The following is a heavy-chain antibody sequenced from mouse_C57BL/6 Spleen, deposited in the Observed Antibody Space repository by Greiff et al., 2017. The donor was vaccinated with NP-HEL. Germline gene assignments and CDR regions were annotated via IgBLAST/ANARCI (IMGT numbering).Heavy chain of an antibody. Sequence: QVQLQQPGAELVKPGASVKLSCKASGYTFTSYWMQWVKQRPGPGLEWIGEIDPSASYTNYNQKFKGKATLTVDPSSSTAYMQLSSLTSEDSAVYYCARGYYGSSSHYFDYWGQGTTLTVSA. D-gene: IGHD1-1*01. CDR1: GYTFTSYW. CDR3: ARGYYGSSSHYFDY. CDR2: IDPSASYT. V-gene: IGHV1-50*01. J-gene: IGHJ2*01.